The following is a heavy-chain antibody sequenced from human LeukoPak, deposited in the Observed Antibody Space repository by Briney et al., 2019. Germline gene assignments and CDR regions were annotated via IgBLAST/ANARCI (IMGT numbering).Heavy chain of an antibody. Sequence: GASVKVSCKASGYTFTGYYMHWVRQAPGQGLEWMGWINPNSGGTNYAQKFQGRVTMTRDTSISTAYMELSRLRSDDTAVYYCARYKSGMGLHGSVDYWGQGTLVTVSS. D-gene: IGHD3-10*01. CDR1: GYTFTGYY. CDR3: ARYKSGMGLHGSVDY. V-gene: IGHV1-2*02. CDR2: INPNSGGT. J-gene: IGHJ4*02.